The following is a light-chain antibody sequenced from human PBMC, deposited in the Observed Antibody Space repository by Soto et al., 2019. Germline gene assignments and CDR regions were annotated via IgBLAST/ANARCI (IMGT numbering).Light chain of an antibody. CDR1: QDISNY. CDR3: QQYDNLPLT. J-gene: IGKJ4*01. V-gene: IGKV1-33*01. Sequence: DIQMTQSPSSLSASVGERVTITCQASQDISNYLNWFQQKPGRAPKLLIYDASDLETGVPSRFSGSGSGTHFSFTISSLQPEDIAIYFCQQYDNLPLTFGGGTKVEIK. CDR2: DAS.